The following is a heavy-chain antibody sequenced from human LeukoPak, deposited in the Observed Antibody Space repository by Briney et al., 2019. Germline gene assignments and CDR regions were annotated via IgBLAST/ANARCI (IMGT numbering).Heavy chain of an antibody. D-gene: IGHD6-13*01. Sequence: SETLSLTCIVSGGSISSYYWSWIRQPPGKGLEWIGYIYYSGSTNYNPSLKSRVTISVDTSKNQFSLKLSSVTAADTAVYYCARGLMMAVAGGGEFHYWGQGTLVTVSS. V-gene: IGHV4-59*01. CDR3: ARGLMMAVAGGGEFHY. J-gene: IGHJ4*02. CDR2: IYYSGST. CDR1: GGSISSYY.